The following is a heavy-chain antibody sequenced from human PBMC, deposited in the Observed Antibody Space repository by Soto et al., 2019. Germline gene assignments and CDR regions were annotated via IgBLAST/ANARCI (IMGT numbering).Heavy chain of an antibody. Sequence: EVQLLESGGGLVQPGGSLRLSCAASGFTFSSYAMSWVRQAPGKGLEWVSAISGSVGSTYCADSVKGRFTISRDISKNTLYLQMNSLRAEDTAVYYCAKHYGDYLGFDCWGQGTLVTVSS. CDR2: ISGSVGST. CDR3: AKHYGDYLGFDC. J-gene: IGHJ4*02. V-gene: IGHV3-23*01. CDR1: GFTFSSYA. D-gene: IGHD4-17*01.